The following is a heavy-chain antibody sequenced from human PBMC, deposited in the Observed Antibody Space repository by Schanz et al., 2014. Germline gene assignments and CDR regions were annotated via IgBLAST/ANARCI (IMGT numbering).Heavy chain of an antibody. J-gene: IGHJ3*02. CDR2: ISGSGGST. CDR1: GFTFSSYA. Sequence: EVQLLESGGGLVQPGGSLRLSCAASGFTFSSYAMSWVRQAPGKGLEWVSAISGSGGSTYYADSVKGRFTISRDNSKNTLYLKMNSLRAEDTAVYYCAKGRFGELSAFDIWGRGTMVTVSS. V-gene: IGHV3-23*01. D-gene: IGHD3-10*01. CDR3: AKGRFGELSAFDI.